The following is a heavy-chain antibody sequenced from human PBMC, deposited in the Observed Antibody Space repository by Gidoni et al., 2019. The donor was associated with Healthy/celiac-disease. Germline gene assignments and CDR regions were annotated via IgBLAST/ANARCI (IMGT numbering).Heavy chain of an antibody. J-gene: IGHJ2*01. CDR2: IIPIFGTA. D-gene: IGHD6-19*01. Sequence: QVQLVQSGAEVKNPGSSVKVSCKASGGTFSSSYLSGVRKDPGQGLEWMGGIIPIFGTANYAQKFQGRVTITADESTSTAYMELSSLRSEDTAVYYCARDRPGGYSSGWPYWYFDLWGRGTLVTVSS. V-gene: IGHV1-69*01. CDR3: ARDRPGGYSSGWPYWYFDL. CDR1: GGTFSSSY.